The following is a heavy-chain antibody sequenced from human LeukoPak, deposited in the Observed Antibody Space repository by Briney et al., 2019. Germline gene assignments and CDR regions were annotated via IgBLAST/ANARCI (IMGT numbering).Heavy chain of an antibody. J-gene: IGHJ5*02. V-gene: IGHV3-30*18. CDR2: ISFDGSHE. CDR3: VKGVGPTKSGPFDP. Sequence: GGSLRLSCAASGFTFSSYGMHWVRQAPGKGLEWVAVISFDGSHEYYADSAKGRFTISRDNSKNTLYLQMNNLRAEDMAVYYCVKGVGPTKSGPFDPWGQGTLVTVSP. D-gene: IGHD1-26*01. CDR1: GFTFSSYG.